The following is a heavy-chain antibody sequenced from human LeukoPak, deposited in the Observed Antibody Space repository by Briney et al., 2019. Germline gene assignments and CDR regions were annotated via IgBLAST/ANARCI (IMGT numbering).Heavy chain of an antibody. CDR2: IQTEADGGAT. J-gene: IGHJ4*02. V-gene: IGHV3-15*01. CDR1: GFSFSTAW. Sequence: GGSLRLSCATSGFSFSTAWMNWVRQVPGKGLEWVGRIQTEADGGATDYAAPVKGRFTISRGDAENTLYLQMSGLKSEDAAVYYCTTSWGAVTTLSPSFGSWGQGTLVAVSS. CDR3: TTSWGAVTTLSPSFGS. D-gene: IGHD3-3*01.